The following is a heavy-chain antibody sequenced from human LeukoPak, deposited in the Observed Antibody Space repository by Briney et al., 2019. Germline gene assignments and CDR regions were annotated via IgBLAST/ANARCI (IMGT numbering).Heavy chain of an antibody. CDR3: SRDSPDLNYYDSSGYARSFDS. V-gene: IGHV3-21*01. D-gene: IGHD3-22*01. CDR2: ISSTSSYI. Sequence: GGSLRLSCAASGFTFSSYSMNWVRQAPGKGLELVSSISSTSSYIYYADSLKGRFTISRDNAKNSLYLQMNSLRADDTAVYYCSRDSPDLNYYDSSGYARSFDSWGQGTLVTVSS. J-gene: IGHJ4*02. CDR1: GFTFSSYS.